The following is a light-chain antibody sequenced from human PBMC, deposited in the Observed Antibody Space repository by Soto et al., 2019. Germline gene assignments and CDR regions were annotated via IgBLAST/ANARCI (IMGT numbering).Light chain of an antibody. V-gene: IGKV3-11*01. J-gene: IGKJ5*01. CDR3: QQGGT. Sequence: DIVLTQSPAILSLSPGERATLSCRASQSVRSYLGWYQQRPGQAPRLLIYDASNRATGIPARFSGSGSGTDFTLTISSLEPEDFALYYCQQGGTFGQGTRLEIK. CDR2: DAS. CDR1: QSVRSY.